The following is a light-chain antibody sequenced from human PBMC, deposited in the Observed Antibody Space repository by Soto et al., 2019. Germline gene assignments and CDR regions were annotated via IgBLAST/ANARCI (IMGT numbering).Light chain of an antibody. J-gene: IGKJ4*01. CDR1: QSISTF. Sequence: QMTQSPSSLSGSVGDRFTMTCRAIQSISTFLNWYQQKPGKAPKLLIYAASSLQSGVPSRFSGSGSGTDFTLTISSLQPEDFATYYCLQDYNYPLTFGGGTKVDTK. CDR2: AAS. V-gene: IGKV1-6*01. CDR3: LQDYNYPLT.